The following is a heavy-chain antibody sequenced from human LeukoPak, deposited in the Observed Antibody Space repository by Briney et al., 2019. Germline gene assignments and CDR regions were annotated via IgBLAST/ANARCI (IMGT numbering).Heavy chain of an antibody. Sequence: GGSLRLSCAASGFTFSNYGMSWVRQAPGKGLEWVSGISGSGGSTSYADSVKGRFTISRDNSKNTLSLQMNSLRAEDTAVYYCAKDLGYGDYDYYYYGMDVWGQGTTVTVSS. CDR2: ISGSGGST. D-gene: IGHD4-17*01. CDR1: GFTFSNYG. J-gene: IGHJ6*02. CDR3: AKDLGYGDYDYYYYGMDV. V-gene: IGHV3-23*01.